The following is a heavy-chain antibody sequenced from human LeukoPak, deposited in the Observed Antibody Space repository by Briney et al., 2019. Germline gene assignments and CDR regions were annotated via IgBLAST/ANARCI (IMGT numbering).Heavy chain of an antibody. J-gene: IGHJ5*02. CDR2: ISGGDGST. Sequence: GGSLRLSCAASGFPFSSYAMSCVGRAPGQGLEWGSAISGGDGSTYYADSVKGRFSISRDNSKNTLYLQMNRLRAEDAAVYYCAKGDSSGWYESNWFDPWGQGTLVTVSS. D-gene: IGHD6-19*01. CDR3: AKGDSSGWYESNWFDP. CDR1: GFPFSSYA. V-gene: IGHV3-23*01.